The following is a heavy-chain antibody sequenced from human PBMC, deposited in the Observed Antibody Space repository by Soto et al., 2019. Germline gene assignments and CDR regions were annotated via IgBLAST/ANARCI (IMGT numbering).Heavy chain of an antibody. CDR1: QFTFSSSG. V-gene: IGHV3-23*01. Sequence: PGGSLRLSCAASQFTFSSSGMGWVRQAPGKGLEWVSSISGSGGSTYYADSVKGRFTISRDNSKNTLHLQMSSLRAEDTAVYYCATTSSGYYDYWGQGTLVTVS. CDR2: ISGSGGST. D-gene: IGHD3-22*01. J-gene: IGHJ4*02. CDR3: ATTSSGYYDY.